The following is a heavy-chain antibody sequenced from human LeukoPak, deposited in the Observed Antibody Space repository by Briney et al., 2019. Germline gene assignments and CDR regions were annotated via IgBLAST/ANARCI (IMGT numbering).Heavy chain of an antibody. V-gene: IGHV3-30*19. CDR2: IWYDGSDK. CDR1: GFTFSSYG. CDR3: ARARGSSGWYTVDYFDY. D-gene: IGHD6-19*01. J-gene: IGHJ4*02. Sequence: TGGSLRLSCAASGFTFSSYGMHWVRQAPGKGLEWVAVIWYDGSDKYYADSVKGRFTISRHNSKNTLYLQMNSLRAEDTAVYYCARARGSSGWYTVDYFDYWGQGTLVTVSS.